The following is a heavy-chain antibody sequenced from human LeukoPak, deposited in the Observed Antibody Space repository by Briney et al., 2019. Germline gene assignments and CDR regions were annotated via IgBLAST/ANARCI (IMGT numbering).Heavy chain of an antibody. CDR1: GYTFTNSG. CDR2: INPNTGNP. Sequence: ASVKVSRTASGYTFTNSGLNWVRQAPGQGLEWMGWINPNTGNPTYAQGFAGRFVFSLDTSVSTTYLQISSLKAEDTAMYYCAKEGSGSSLEYWGQGTLVTVSS. V-gene: IGHV7-4-1*02. D-gene: IGHD6-6*01. J-gene: IGHJ4*02. CDR3: AKEGSGSSLEY.